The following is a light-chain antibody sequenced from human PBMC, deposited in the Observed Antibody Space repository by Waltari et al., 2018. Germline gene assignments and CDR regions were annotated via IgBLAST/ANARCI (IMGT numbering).Light chain of an antibody. Sequence: EIVMTQSPATLSVSPGARATLSCRASQSVSSNLSWYQQKPGQDPRLLIYGASTRATGIPARFSGSGSGTEFTLTISSLQSEDFAVYYCQQYNNWLPTFGQGTRLEIK. V-gene: IGKV3-15*01. CDR3: QQYNNWLPT. J-gene: IGKJ5*01. CDR2: GAS. CDR1: QSVSSN.